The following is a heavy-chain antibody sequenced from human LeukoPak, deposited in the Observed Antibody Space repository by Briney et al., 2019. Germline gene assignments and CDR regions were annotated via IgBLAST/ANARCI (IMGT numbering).Heavy chain of an antibody. CDR1: GYTFTYRY. D-gene: IGHD2-21*02. CDR2: ITPFNGNT. J-gene: IGHJ4*02. Sequence: ASVKVSCKASGYTFTYRYLHWVRQAPGQALEWMGWITPFNGNTNYAQKFQDRVTITRDRSMSTAYMELSSLRSEDTAMYYCASSAYYGGDCYSAFDYWGQGTLVTVSS. V-gene: IGHV1-45*02. CDR3: ASSAYYGGDCYSAFDY.